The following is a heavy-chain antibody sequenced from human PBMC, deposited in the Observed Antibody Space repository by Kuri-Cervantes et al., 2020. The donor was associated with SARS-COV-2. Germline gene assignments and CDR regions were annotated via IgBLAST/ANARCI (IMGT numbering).Heavy chain of an antibody. Sequence: SQTLSLTCAVFGGSFSGFYWSWIRQSPGKGLEWIGKINHSGSTNYNPSLSSRVTISVDMSKNQFSLRLSPVTAADTAMYYCARGREGVVPATILGLGYYLYFSMDVWGKGTSVTVSS. J-gene: IGHJ6*03. CDR1: GGSFSGFY. CDR2: INHSGST. CDR3: ARGREGVVPATILGLGYYLYFSMDV. V-gene: IGHV4-34*01. D-gene: IGHD2-2*01.